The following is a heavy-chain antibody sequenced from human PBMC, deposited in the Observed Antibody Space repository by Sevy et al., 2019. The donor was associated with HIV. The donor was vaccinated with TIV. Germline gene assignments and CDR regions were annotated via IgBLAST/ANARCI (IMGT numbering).Heavy chain of an antibody. J-gene: IGHJ4*02. V-gene: IGHV3-23*01. CDR2: ISGSGGST. CDR1: GFSFSNFG. D-gene: IGHD4-17*01. CDR3: AKALVRVFYGDSIFFDY. Sequence: GGSLRLSCAASGFSFSNFGMSWVRQAPGKGLEWVLGISGSGGSTFYADSVKGRFIISRDNSKNTPYLQMSSLRAEDTAVYYCAKALVRVFYGDSIFFDYWGQGTLVTVSS.